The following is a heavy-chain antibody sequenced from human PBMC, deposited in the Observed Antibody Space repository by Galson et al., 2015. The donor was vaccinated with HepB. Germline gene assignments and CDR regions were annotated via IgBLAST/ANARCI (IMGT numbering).Heavy chain of an antibody. CDR3: AKGFRIPLDY. Sequence: SLRLSCAASGFTFSSYAMSWVRQAPGKGLEWVSSISVSGGSTYYADSVRGRFTISRDNSKNTLYLQMNSLRAEDTAVYYCAKGFRIPLDYWGQGTLVTVSS. D-gene: IGHD2-2*02. CDR2: ISVSGGST. J-gene: IGHJ4*02. CDR1: GFTFSSYA. V-gene: IGHV3-23*01.